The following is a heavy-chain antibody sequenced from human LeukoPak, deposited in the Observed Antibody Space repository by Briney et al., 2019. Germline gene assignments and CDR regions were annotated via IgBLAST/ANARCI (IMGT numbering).Heavy chain of an antibody. CDR2: INPGGGST. V-gene: IGHV1-46*01. Sequence: ASVKVSCKASGYTFTSYHMHWVRQAPGQGLEWMGIINPGGGSTSYAQKFQGRVTMTRDTSTSTVYMELSSLRSEDTAVYYCARVPSSWYSGENWFDPWGQGTLVTVSS. CDR3: ARVPSSWYSGENWFDP. CDR1: GYTFTSYH. D-gene: IGHD6-13*01. J-gene: IGHJ5*02.